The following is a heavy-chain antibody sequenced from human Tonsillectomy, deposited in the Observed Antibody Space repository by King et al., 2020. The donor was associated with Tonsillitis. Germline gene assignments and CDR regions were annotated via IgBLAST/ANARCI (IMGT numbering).Heavy chain of an antibody. Sequence: VQLQESGPGLVKPSGTLSLTCAVSGGSINNINWWSWVRQPPGKGLEWIGEINHSGSTNYNPSFKSRVTISVDKSKNQFSLKLSSVTAADTALYYCARVSSYCSGGSCHNWFDSWGQGTLVSVSS. CDR1: GGSINNINW. CDR3: ARVSSYCSGGSCHNWFDS. J-gene: IGHJ5*01. CDR2: INHSGST. D-gene: IGHD2-15*01. V-gene: IGHV4-4*02.